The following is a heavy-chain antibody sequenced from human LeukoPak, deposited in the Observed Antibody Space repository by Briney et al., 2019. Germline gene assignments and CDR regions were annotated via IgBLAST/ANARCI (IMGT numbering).Heavy chain of an antibody. J-gene: IGHJ5*02. CDR3: ARAGGWMDENWFDP. Sequence: KTSETLSLTCTVSGGSISSYYWSWVRQPPGKGLEWLGYIYYSGSTNYNPSLKSRVTISVDTSKNQFSLKLSSVTAADTAVYYCARAGGWMDENWFDPWGQGTLVTVSS. V-gene: IGHV4-59*01. D-gene: IGHD6-19*01. CDR2: IYYSGST. CDR1: GGSISSYY.